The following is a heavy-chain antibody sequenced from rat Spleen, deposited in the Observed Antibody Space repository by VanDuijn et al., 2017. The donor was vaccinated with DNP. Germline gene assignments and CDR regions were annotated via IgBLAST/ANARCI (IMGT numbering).Heavy chain of an antibody. V-gene: IGHV5-46*01. CDR1: GFTFSTFP. CDR3: ARHGYGPYYFDD. CDR2: ISASGGST. J-gene: IGHJ2*01. D-gene: IGHD1-4*01. Sequence: EVQLVESGGGLVQPGRSMKLSCTASGFTFSTFPMAWVRQAPTKGLEWVTTISASGGSTYYRDSVKGRFTISRHNAKSTLYLQMDSLRSEDKATYYCARHGYGPYYFDDWGQGVMVTVSS.